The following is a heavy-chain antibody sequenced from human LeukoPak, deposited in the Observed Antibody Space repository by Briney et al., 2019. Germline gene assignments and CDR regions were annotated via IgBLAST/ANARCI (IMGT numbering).Heavy chain of an antibody. D-gene: IGHD3-22*01. Sequence: SETLSLTCIVSGGSMSSRSYYWGWIRQPPGKGLEWIGSIYYSGSTYYNPSLKSRVTISVDTSKNQFSLKLSSVTAADTAVYYCARHPYYDSNGSFDYWGQGTLVTVSS. CDR2: IYYSGST. CDR1: GGSMSSRSYY. CDR3: ARHPYYDSNGSFDY. J-gene: IGHJ4*02. V-gene: IGHV4-39*01.